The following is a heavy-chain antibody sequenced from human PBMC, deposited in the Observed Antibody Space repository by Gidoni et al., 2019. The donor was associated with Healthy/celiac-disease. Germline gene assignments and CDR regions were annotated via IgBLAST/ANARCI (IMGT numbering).Heavy chain of an antibody. CDR3: ARFHDYGDHRREFDY. J-gene: IGHJ4*02. CDR1: GYTFTGYY. Sequence: QLQLVQSGAEVKKPGASVTVSCKASGYTFTGYYIQWARQAPGQGLEWMGWINPNSGGTNKEQKLQGRVTRTRDTSISTAYMELSRLRSDDTDVYYCARFHDYGDHRREFDYWGQGTLVTVSS. CDR2: INPNSGGT. V-gene: IGHV1-2*02. D-gene: IGHD4-17*01.